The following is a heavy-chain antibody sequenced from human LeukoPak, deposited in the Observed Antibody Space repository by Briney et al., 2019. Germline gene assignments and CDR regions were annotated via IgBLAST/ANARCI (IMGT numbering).Heavy chain of an antibody. V-gene: IGHV6-1*01. Sequence: SQTLSLTCAISGDSVSSKNGAWNWIRQSPSRGLEWLGRTYYRSKWYYDYAVSVQGRITIDPDTSRNEFSLQLSSVTPEDTAVYYCARDLGNTGWYTFEFWGQGILVTVSS. D-gene: IGHD2-8*01. CDR3: ARDLGNTGWYTFEF. J-gene: IGHJ4*02. CDR2: TYYRSKWYY. CDR1: GDSVSSKNGA.